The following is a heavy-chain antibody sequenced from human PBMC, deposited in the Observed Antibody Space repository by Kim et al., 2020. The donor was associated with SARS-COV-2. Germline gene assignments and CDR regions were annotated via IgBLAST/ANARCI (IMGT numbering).Heavy chain of an antibody. CDR3: ARGSGSGYYGVYYYYYMDG. J-gene: IGHJ6*03. Sequence: SETLSLTCAVYGGSFSGYYWSWIRQPPGKGLEWIGEINHSGSTHYNPSLKSRVTISVDTSKNQFSLKLSSVTAADTAVYYCARGSGSGYYGVYYYYYMDGRGKGTAVTVSS. CDR1: GGSFSGYY. D-gene: IGHD3-22*01. CDR2: INHSGST. V-gene: IGHV4-34*01.